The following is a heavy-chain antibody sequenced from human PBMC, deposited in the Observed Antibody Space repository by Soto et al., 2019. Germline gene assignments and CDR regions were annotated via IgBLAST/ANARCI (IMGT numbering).Heavy chain of an antibody. CDR1: GGTFSSYA. Sequence: SVKVSCKASGGTFSSYAISWVRQAPGQGLEWMGGIIPIFGTANYAQKFQGRVTITADESTSTAYMELSSLRSEDTAVYYCARGGDILTGYYNVRWYGMDVWGQGTTVTVSS. J-gene: IGHJ6*02. V-gene: IGHV1-69*13. CDR3: ARGGDILTGYYNVRWYGMDV. CDR2: IIPIFGTA. D-gene: IGHD3-9*01.